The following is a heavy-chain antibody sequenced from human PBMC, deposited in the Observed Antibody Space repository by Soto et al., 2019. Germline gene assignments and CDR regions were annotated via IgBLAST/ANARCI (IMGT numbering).Heavy chain of an antibody. D-gene: IGHD3-3*01. CDR2: ISAYNGNT. Sequence: ASVKVSCKASGYTFTSYGISWVRQAPGQGLEWMGWISAYNGNTNYAQKLQGRVTMTTDTSTSTAYMELRSLRSDDTAVYYCAREDYDFWSGYRGYYYGMDVWGRGTTVTVSS. J-gene: IGHJ6*02. V-gene: IGHV1-18*04. CDR3: AREDYDFWSGYRGYYYGMDV. CDR1: GYTFTSYG.